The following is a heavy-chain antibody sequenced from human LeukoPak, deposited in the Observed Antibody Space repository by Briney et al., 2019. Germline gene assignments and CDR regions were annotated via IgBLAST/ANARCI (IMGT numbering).Heavy chain of an antibody. CDR1: GFTFSSYG. CDR2: IYYSGST. D-gene: IGHD5-18*01. J-gene: IGHJ5*02. CDR3: ARRGYSYGYVGSNWFDP. Sequence: GSLRLSCAASGFTFSSYGMHWVRQPPGKGLEWIGYIYYSGSTYYNPSLKSRVTISVDTSKNQFSLKLSSVTAADTTVYYCARRGYSYGYVGSNWFDPWGQGTLVTVSS. V-gene: IGHV4-59*12.